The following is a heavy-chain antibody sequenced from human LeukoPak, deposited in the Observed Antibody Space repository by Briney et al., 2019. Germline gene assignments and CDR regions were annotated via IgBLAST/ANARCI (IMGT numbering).Heavy chain of an antibody. J-gene: IGHJ4*02. CDR2: IRYDGSNK. Sequence: GSLRLSCAASGFTFSSYGMHWVRQAPGKGLEWVAFIRYDGSNKYYADSVKGRFTISRDNSKNTLYLQMNSLRAEDTAVYYCASLYSSGWKPRYYFDYWGQGTLVTVSS. CDR3: ASLYSSGWKPRYYFDY. CDR1: GFTFSSYG. V-gene: IGHV3-30*02. D-gene: IGHD6-19*01.